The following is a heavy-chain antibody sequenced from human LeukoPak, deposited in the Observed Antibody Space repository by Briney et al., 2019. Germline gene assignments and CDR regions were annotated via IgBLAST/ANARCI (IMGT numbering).Heavy chain of an antibody. J-gene: IGHJ4*02. CDR3: ARVPPRGSGSYNLFDY. CDR2: INPNSGGT. V-gene: IGHV1-2*06. D-gene: IGHD1-26*01. Sequence: GASVKVSCKASGYTFTGYYMHWVRQAPGQGLEWMGRINPNSGGTNYAQKFQGRVTMTRATSISTAYMELSRLRSDDTAVYYGARVPPRGSGSYNLFDYWGQGTLVTVSS. CDR1: GYTFTGYY.